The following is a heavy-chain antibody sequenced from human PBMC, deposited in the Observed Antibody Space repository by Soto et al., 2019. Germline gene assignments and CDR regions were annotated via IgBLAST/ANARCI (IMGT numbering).Heavy chain of an antibody. J-gene: IGHJ4*02. D-gene: IGHD3-16*01. CDR3: ERDRKGGGSDY. CDR1: GGSISSYY. V-gene: IGHV4-59*01. CDR2: IYYSGST. Sequence: PSETLSLTCTVSGGSISSYYWSWIRQPPGKGLEWIGYIYYSGSTNYNPSLKSRLTISVDTSKNQFSLKLSSVTAADTAVYYCERDRKGGGSDYWGQGTLVTVSS.